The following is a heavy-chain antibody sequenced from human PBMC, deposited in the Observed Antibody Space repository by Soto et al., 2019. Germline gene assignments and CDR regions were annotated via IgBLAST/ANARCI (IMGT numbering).Heavy chain of an antibody. CDR2: VSYDGSRK. Sequence: QVQVVESGGGVVQPGRSLTLSCAASGFTFSTYGMHWVRQAPGKGLEWVAIVSYDGSRKHYVDSVKGRFAISRDNSMNTLYLQLNSLRPEDTAMYYCDKDLHRDRDGYHYGDDSWGQGTLVTVSS. CDR1: GFTFSTYG. V-gene: IGHV3-30*18. D-gene: IGHD4-17*01. CDR3: DKDLHRDRDGYHYGDDS. J-gene: IGHJ4*02.